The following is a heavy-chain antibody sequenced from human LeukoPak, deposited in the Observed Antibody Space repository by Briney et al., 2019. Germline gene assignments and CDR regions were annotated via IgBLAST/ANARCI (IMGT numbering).Heavy chain of an antibody. J-gene: IGHJ4*02. CDR3: AREASIAAAGWISDY. V-gene: IGHV4-4*07. CDR1: GGSINSNY. D-gene: IGHD6-13*01. CDR2: ISTSGIT. Sequence: SETLSLTCTVPGGSINSNYWTWIRQPAGKGLEWIGRISTSGITNYSPSLKSRVTISLDKSKNQFSLIQASVTAADTALYYCAREASIAAAGWISDYWGQGTLVTVSS.